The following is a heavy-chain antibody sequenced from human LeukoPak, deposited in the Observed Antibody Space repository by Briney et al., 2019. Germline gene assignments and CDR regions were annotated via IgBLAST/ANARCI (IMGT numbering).Heavy chain of an antibody. V-gene: IGHV3-21*01. CDR3: ARVWRVGAKIYYYYYGMDV. J-gene: IGHJ6*02. Sequence: PGGSLRLSCAASGFTFSSYSMNWVRQAPGKGLEWVSSISSSSSYIYYADSVKGRFTISRDNAKNSLYLQMNSLRAEDTAVYYCARVWRVGAKIYYYYYGMDVWGQGTTVTVSS. D-gene: IGHD1-26*01. CDR1: GFTFSSYS. CDR2: ISSSSSYI.